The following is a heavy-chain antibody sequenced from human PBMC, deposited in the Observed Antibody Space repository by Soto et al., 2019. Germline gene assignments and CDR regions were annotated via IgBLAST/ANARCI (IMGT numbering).Heavy chain of an antibody. D-gene: IGHD3-22*01. V-gene: IGHV4-30-4*01. CDR1: GVSISSGDYY. J-gene: IGHJ4*02. Sequence: SETLSLTCTVSGVSISSGDYYWSWIRQPPGKGLEWIGYIYYSGSTYYNPSLKSRVTISVDTSKNQFSLKLSSVTAADTAVYYCASQYYYDSSGYYDDVFDYWGQGTLVTVSS. CDR2: IYYSGST. CDR3: ASQYYYDSSGYYDDVFDY.